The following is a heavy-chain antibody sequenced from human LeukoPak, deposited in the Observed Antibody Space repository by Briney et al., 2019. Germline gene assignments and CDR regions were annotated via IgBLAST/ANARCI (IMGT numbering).Heavy chain of an antibody. CDR2: MNPNSGST. Sequence: ASVKVSCKASGYTFTSYDINWVRQATGQGLEWMGWMNPNSGSTGYAQKFQGRVTMTRNTSISTAYMELSSLRSEDTAVYYCARGPYCSGGSCYSRGDWFDPWGQGTLVTVSS. D-gene: IGHD2-15*01. CDR3: ARGPYCSGGSCYSRGDWFDP. J-gene: IGHJ5*02. V-gene: IGHV1-8*01. CDR1: GYTFTSYD.